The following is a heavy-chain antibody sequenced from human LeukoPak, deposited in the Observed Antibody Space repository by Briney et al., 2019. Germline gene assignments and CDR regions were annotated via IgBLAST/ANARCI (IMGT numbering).Heavy chain of an antibody. Sequence: SETLSLTCIVSGGFISNSIYYWAWIRQPPGEGLEWIVSIHYSGKTYYYPSLKSRVTMSVDTSKNQFSLKLSSVTAADTAVYYCARRCGGDCYSKMGLDLWGQGTAVTVSS. V-gene: IGHV4-39*01. J-gene: IGHJ5*02. CDR1: GGFISNSIYY. CDR2: IHYSGKT. CDR3: ARRCGGDCYSKMGLDL. D-gene: IGHD2-21*02.